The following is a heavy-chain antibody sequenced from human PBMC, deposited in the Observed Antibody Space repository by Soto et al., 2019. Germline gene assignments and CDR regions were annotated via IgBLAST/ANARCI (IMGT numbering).Heavy chain of an antibody. CDR3: AKGDNWNDAHYYYGMDV. CDR1: RFTFTSYA. CDR2: ISGDGGST. Sequence: EVQLLESGGGLVQPGGSLRLSCAASRFTFTSYALNWVRQAPGKGLEWVSTISGDGGSTYYADSVKGRFTISRDNSKNTLYLQMNSLRAEDTAVYYCAKGDNWNDAHYYYGMDVWGQGTTVTVSS. D-gene: IGHD1-20*01. V-gene: IGHV3-23*01. J-gene: IGHJ6*02.